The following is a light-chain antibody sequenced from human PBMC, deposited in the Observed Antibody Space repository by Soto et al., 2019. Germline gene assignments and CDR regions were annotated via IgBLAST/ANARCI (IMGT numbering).Light chain of an antibody. CDR3: ASWDDSLKGWV. Sequence: QSALTQPPSASGTPGQTVTISCSGSSSNIGTNTVDWCQQLPGTAPKVLIYSNNRRPSGVPDRFSGSKSGTSASLAISGLQSEDEADYYCASWDDSLKGWVFGGGTKLTVL. CDR1: SSNIGTNT. J-gene: IGLJ3*02. V-gene: IGLV1-44*01. CDR2: SNN.